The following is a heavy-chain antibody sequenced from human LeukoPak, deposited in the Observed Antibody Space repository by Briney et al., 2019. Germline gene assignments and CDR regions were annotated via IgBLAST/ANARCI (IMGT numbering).Heavy chain of an antibody. CDR1: GGSFSGYY. V-gene: IGHV4-34*01. Sequence: SETLSLTCAVYGGSFSGYYWSWIRQPPGKGLEWIGEINHSGSTNYNPSLKSRVTISVDTSKNQFSLKLSSVTAADTAVYYCARDRLFIAAAGHNWFDPWGQGTLVTVSS. D-gene: IGHD6-13*01. CDR2: INHSGST. CDR3: ARDRLFIAAAGHNWFDP. J-gene: IGHJ5*02.